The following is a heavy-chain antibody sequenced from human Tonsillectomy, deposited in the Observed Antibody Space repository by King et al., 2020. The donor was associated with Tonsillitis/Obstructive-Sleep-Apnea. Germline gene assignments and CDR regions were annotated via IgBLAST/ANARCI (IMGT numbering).Heavy chain of an antibody. V-gene: IGHV3-30*04. Sequence: VQLVESGGGVVQPGRSLRLSCAASGFTFSSYAMHWVRQAPGKGLEWVAVISDDGSNKYYADSVKGRFTISRDNSKNTLYVQMNSLRAEDTAVYYCASSQEWFDAFDIWGQGTMVTVSS. D-gene: IGHD3-3*01. J-gene: IGHJ3*02. CDR1: GFTFSSYA. CDR3: ASSQEWFDAFDI. CDR2: ISDDGSNK.